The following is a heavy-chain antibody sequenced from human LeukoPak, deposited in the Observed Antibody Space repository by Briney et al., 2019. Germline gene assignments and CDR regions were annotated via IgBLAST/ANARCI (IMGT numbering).Heavy chain of an antibody. CDR3: ARDLSINAFDI. J-gene: IGHJ3*02. V-gene: IGHV4-59*02. D-gene: IGHD2/OR15-2a*01. CDR1: GASVRSDH. CDR2: MHGSGSP. Sequence: SETLTLTCSVSGASVRSDHWNWIRQSPGKGLEWIAYMHGSGSPNYNPSLASRLTLSVDATENQLSLKLSSVTAADTAVYFCARDLSINAFDIWGPGTLVTASS.